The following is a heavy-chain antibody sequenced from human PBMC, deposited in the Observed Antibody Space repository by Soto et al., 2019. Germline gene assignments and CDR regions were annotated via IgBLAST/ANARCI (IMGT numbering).Heavy chain of an antibody. CDR2: INPNSGGT. CDR3: ARNYCSSTSCYAEGDNWFDP. V-gene: IGHV1-2*04. CDR1: GYTFTGYY. J-gene: IGHJ5*02. D-gene: IGHD2-2*01. Sequence: QVQLVQSGAEVKKPGASVKVSCKASGYTFTGYYMHWVRQAPGQGLEWMGWINPNSGGTNYAQKFQGWVTMTRNTSTSTAYMKLSRLTSDDTSVYNCARNYCSSTSCYAEGDNWFDPGGQGTLVTVSS.